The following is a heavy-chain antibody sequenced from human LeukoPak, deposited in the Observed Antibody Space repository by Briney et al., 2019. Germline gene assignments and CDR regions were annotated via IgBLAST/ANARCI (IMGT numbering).Heavy chain of an antibody. J-gene: IGHJ6*02. D-gene: IGHD1-1*01. CDR1: GFTFSSYA. CDR3: ARDGYIGVIERYYYYGMDV. CDR2: ISGSGGST. V-gene: IGHV3-23*01. Sequence: GGSLRLSCAASGFTFSSYAMSWVRQAPGKGLEWVSAISGSGGSTYYADSVKGRFTISRDNSKNTLYLQMNSLRAEDTAVYYCARDGYIGVIERYYYYGMDVWGQGTTVTVSS.